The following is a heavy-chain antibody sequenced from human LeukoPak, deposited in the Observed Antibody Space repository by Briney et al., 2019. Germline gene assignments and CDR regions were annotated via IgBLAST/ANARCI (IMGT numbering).Heavy chain of an antibody. CDR1: GFTFSSYS. Sequence: GGSLRLSCAASGFTFSSYSMNWVRQAPGKGLEWVSHITASGTAMFYANSVKGRFTISRDNAKNSLYLQMNSLRDEDTAVYYCASSGSYRFDYWGQGTLVTVSS. J-gene: IGHJ4*02. D-gene: IGHD1-26*01. CDR2: ITASGTAM. V-gene: IGHV3-48*02. CDR3: ASSGSYRFDY.